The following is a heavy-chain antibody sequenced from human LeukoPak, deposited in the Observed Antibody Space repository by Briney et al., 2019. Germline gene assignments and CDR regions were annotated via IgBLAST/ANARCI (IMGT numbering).Heavy chain of an antibody. D-gene: IGHD6-13*01. Sequence: ASVKVSCKASGYTFTSYGISWVRQAPGQGLEWMGWISAYNGNTNYAQKLQGRVTMTTDTSTSTAYMELSRLRSGDTAVYYCASLRIAAAGFDYWGQGTLVTVSS. CDR1: GYTFTSYG. J-gene: IGHJ4*02. CDR2: ISAYNGNT. CDR3: ASLRIAAAGFDY. V-gene: IGHV1-18*01.